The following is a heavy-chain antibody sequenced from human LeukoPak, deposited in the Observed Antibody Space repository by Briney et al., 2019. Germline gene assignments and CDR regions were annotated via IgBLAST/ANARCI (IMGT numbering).Heavy chain of an antibody. CDR3: AREQDIVVVPAASAGHNYYYYYMDV. V-gene: IGHV3-30-3*01. D-gene: IGHD2-2*01. CDR2: ISYDGSNK. Sequence: GGSLRLSCAASGFTFSSYAMHWVRQAPGKGLEWVAVISYDGSNKYYADSVKGRFTISRDNSKNTLYLQMNSLRAEDTAVYYRAREQDIVVVPAASAGHNYYYYYMDVWGKGTTVTVSS. CDR1: GFTFSSYA. J-gene: IGHJ6*03.